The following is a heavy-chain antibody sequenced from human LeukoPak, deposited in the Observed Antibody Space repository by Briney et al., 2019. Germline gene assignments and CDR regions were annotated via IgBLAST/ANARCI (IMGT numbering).Heavy chain of an antibody. CDR1: GGSFSGYY. D-gene: IGHD6-13*01. CDR3: ARGKDIAAAGNVFIWYWFDP. Sequence: SETLSLTCAVYGGSFSGYYWSWIRQPPGKGLEWIGEINHSGSTNYNPSLESRVTISVDTSKNQFSLKLSSVTAADTAVYYCARGKDIAAAGNVFIWYWFDPWGQGTLVTVSS. J-gene: IGHJ5*02. V-gene: IGHV4-34*01. CDR2: INHSGST.